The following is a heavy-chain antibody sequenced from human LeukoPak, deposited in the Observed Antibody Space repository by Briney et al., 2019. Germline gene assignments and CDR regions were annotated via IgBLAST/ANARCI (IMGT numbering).Heavy chain of an antibody. D-gene: IGHD3-3*01. V-gene: IGHV3-64*01. CDR2: ISSNGGST. CDR3: ATANDFWSGYFPPGDV. J-gene: IGHJ6*04. CDR1: GFIFSSYA. Sequence: GGSLRLSCAASGFIFSSYAMHWVRQAPGKGLEYVSAISSNGGSTYYANSVKGRFTISRDNSKNTLYLQMGSLRAEDMAVYYCATANDFWSGYFPPGDVWGKGTTVTVSS.